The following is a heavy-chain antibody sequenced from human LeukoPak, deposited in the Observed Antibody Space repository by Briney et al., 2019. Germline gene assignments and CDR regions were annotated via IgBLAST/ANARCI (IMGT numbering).Heavy chain of an antibody. Sequence: PGGSLRLSCAASGFTFSSYSMNWVRRAPGKGLEWVSYISGSSSSIYYADSVKGRFTISRDNARNSLYLQINSLRAEDTAVYYCARGDYYYDSSWDYWGQGTLVTVSS. CDR3: ARGDYYYDSSWDY. J-gene: IGHJ4*02. CDR1: GFTFSSYS. CDR2: ISGSSSSI. D-gene: IGHD3-22*01. V-gene: IGHV3-48*01.